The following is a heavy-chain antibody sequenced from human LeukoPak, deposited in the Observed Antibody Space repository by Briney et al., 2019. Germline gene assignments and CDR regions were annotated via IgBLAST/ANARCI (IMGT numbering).Heavy chain of an antibody. Sequence: SETLSLTCTGSGGSISSYYWSWIRQPPGKGLEWIGYIYYSGSTNYNPSLKSRVTISVDTSKNQFSLKLSSVTAADTAVYYCASGTVTNFDYWGQGTLVTVSS. V-gene: IGHV4-59*01. J-gene: IGHJ4*02. CDR1: GGSISSYY. CDR3: ASGTVTNFDY. CDR2: IYYSGST. D-gene: IGHD4-17*01.